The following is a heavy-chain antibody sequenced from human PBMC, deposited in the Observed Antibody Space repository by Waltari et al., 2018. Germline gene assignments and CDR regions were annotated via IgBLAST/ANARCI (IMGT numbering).Heavy chain of an antibody. D-gene: IGHD3-10*01. J-gene: IGHJ6*04. CDR2: ISCSSRTI. CDR3: AREALLMAFGSDV. V-gene: IGHV3-48*04. Sequence: EVQLVESGGGLVQHGGSLRLSCAASVFTFGIFSMNWVPQVPGKGLDGVSYISCSSRTIYYADSVKGRFTISRDNAKNSLYLQMNSLRAEDTAVYYCAREALLMAFGSDVWGKGTTVTISS. CDR1: VFTFGIFS.